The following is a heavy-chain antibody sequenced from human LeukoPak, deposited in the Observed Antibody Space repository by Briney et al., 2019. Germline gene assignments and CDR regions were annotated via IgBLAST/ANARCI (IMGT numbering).Heavy chain of an antibody. V-gene: IGHV1-2*02. CDR2: INPNSGGT. CDR3: ATYSGSYYPFDY. J-gene: IGHJ4*02. CDR1: GYTFTGYY. D-gene: IGHD1-26*01. Sequence: ASVKVSCKASGYTFTGYYMHWVRQAPGQGLEWMGWINPNSGGTNYAQKFQGRVTMTRDTSISTAYMELSRLRSDDTAVYYCATYSGSYYPFDYWGQGTLVTVSS.